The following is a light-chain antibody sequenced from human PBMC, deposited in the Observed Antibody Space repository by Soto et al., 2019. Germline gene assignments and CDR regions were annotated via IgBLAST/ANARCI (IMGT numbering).Light chain of an antibody. J-gene: IGLJ2*01. CDR1: SSDVGGYTY. V-gene: IGLV2-8*01. CDR2: EVT. CDR3: SSYGGNNNLV. Sequence: QSALTQPPSASGSPGQSVTISCTGTSSDVGGYTYVSWYQQYPGKAPKLMIYEVTKRPSGVPHRFSGSKSGNTASLTVSGLEDEDEADYYCSSYGGNNNLVFGGGTKLTVL.